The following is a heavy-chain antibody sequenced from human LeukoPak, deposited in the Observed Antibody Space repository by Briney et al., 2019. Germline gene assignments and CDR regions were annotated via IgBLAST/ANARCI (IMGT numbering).Heavy chain of an antibody. CDR1: GGSISSYY. Sequence: PSETLSLTCTVSGGSISSYYWSWIRQPAGMGLEWIGRIFPGGSTNYNPSLKSRVTMSVDTSKNQFSLKLSSVTAADTVVYYCAREDFHGDYPHYMDVWGKGTTVTVSS. J-gene: IGHJ6*03. D-gene: IGHD4-17*01. CDR2: IFPGGST. V-gene: IGHV4-4*07. CDR3: AREDFHGDYPHYMDV.